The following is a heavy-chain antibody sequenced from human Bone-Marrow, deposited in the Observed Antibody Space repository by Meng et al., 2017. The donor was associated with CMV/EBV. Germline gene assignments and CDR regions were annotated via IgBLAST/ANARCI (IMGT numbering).Heavy chain of an antibody. D-gene: IGHD1-26*01. CDR2: IKQDGSEK. J-gene: IGHJ4*02. CDR3: ARQWEFVSPLDH. Sequence: GESLKISCAASGFTFSSHWMSWVRQAPGKGLEWVANIKQDGSEKYYVDSVKGRFTISRDNAKNSLYLQMNSLRAEDTAVYYCARQWEFVSPLDHWGQGTLVTVSS. CDR1: GFTFSSHW. V-gene: IGHV3-7*01.